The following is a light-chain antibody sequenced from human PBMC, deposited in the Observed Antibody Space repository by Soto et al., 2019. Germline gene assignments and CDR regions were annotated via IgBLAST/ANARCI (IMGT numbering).Light chain of an antibody. CDR1: ESLIGW. CDR3: QQYKSYPWT. CDR2: DAS. V-gene: IGKV1-5*01. Sequence: DIQLTQSPSTLSASVGDTVTISCRASESLIGWLAWHQQRPGSAPKLLIYDASSLEGGVPSRFTGDGSGTEFSLTIASLQPDDFGTYYCQQYKSYPWTFGQGTRLEIK. J-gene: IGKJ5*01.